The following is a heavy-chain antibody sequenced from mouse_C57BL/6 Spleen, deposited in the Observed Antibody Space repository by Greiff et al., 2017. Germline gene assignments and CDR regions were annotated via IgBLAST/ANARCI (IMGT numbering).Heavy chain of an antibody. CDR1: GYSITSGYY. Sequence: VQLQQSGPGLVKPSQSLSLTCSVTGYSITSGYYWNWIRQFPGNQLEWMGYISYDGSNNYNPSLNNRISITRDTSKNQFFLKLNSVTTEDTATYYCESENPWMYFDVWGTGTTVTVSS. CDR3: ESENPWMYFDV. V-gene: IGHV3-6*01. J-gene: IGHJ1*03. CDR2: ISYDGSN.